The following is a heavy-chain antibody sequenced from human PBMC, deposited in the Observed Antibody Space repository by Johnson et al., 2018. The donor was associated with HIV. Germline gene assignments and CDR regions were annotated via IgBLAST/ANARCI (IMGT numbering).Heavy chain of an antibody. CDR2: IKSKTDGGTT. J-gene: IGHJ3*02. V-gene: IGHV3-15*01. CDR1: GFTFSNAW. CDR3: AKTEDAFDI. Sequence: EVQLVESGGVAIQPGGSLRLSCAASGFTFSNAWMSWVRQAPGKGLEWVGRIKSKTDGGTTDYAAPVKGRFTISRDDSKNTLYLQMNSLRAEDTAVYYCAKTEDAFDIWVQGTMVTVSS.